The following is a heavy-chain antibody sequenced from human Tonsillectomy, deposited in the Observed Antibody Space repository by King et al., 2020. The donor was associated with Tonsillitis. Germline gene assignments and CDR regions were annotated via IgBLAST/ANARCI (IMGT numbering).Heavy chain of an antibody. J-gene: IGHJ2*01. Sequence: QLQESGPGLVKPSETLSLTCTVSGGSISSHYWSWIRQPPGKGLEWIGYIYHSGSTNYNPSLRRRVTISVDTSKNQFSLKLSSVTAADTAVYYCARRVAGDWYSDLWGRGTLVTVSS. D-gene: IGHD2-15*01. CDR2: IYHSGST. CDR3: ARRVAGDWYSDL. V-gene: IGHV4-59*08. CDR1: GGSISSHY.